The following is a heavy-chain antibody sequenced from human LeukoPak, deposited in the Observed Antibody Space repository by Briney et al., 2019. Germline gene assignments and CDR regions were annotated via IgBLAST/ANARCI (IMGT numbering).Heavy chain of an antibody. D-gene: IGHD6-13*01. Sequence: SETLSLTCAVYGGSLSDYYWSWIRQPPGKGLEWTGEINHSGNTHYNPSLKSRVTISVDTSKKQFSLRLTSVTAADTAVYYCTKKGGGQLVNTRRWFDPWGQGTPVTVSS. J-gene: IGHJ5*02. V-gene: IGHV4-34*01. CDR1: GGSLSDYY. CDR3: TKKGGGQLVNTRRWFDP. CDR2: INHSGNT.